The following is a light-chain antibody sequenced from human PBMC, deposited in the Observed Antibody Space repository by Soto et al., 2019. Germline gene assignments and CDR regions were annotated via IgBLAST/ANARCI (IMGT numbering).Light chain of an antibody. J-gene: IGLJ1*01. V-gene: IGLV2-14*01. Sequence: SVLTQPASVSGSPGQSITISCTGTNSDVGLYDYVSWYQQHPGKAPQLMIYAVSNRPSGVSNRFSAPKSGNTASLLISGLQAEDEADYYCSSYTSDSSYVFGSGTKVTVL. CDR2: AVS. CDR1: NSDVGLYDY. CDR3: SSYTSDSSYV.